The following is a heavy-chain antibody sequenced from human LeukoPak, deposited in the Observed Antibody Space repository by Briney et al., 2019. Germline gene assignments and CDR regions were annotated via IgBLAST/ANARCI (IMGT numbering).Heavy chain of an antibody. CDR2: INPNSGGT. D-gene: IGHD3-10*01. J-gene: IGHJ4*02. CDR1: GYTLTELS. Sequence: GASVKVSCKVSGYTLTELSMHWVRQAPGKGLEWMGWINPNSGGTNYAQRFQGRVTMTRDTSISTAYMELSRLRSDDTAVYYCARDYYGSGSFDYWGQGTLVTVSS. CDR3: ARDYYGSGSFDY. V-gene: IGHV1-2*02.